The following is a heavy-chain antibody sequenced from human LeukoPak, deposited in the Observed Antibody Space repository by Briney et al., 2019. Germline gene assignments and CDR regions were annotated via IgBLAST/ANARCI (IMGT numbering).Heavy chain of an antibody. D-gene: IGHD6-13*01. Sequence: ASVKVSCKASGYTFTGYYMHWVRQAPGQGLEWMGRINPNSGGTNYAQEFQGRVTMTRDTSISTAYMELSRLRSDDTAVYYCARVRIAAAGAFDYWGQGTLVTVSS. CDR1: GYTFTGYY. V-gene: IGHV1-2*06. J-gene: IGHJ4*02. CDR2: INPNSGGT. CDR3: ARVRIAAAGAFDY.